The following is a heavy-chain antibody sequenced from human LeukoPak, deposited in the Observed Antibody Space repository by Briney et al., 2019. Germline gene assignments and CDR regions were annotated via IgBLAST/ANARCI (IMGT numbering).Heavy chain of an antibody. CDR3: ARDISSTWFYY. CDR1: TGSFSSRSYY. J-gene: IGHJ4*02. Sequence: NLSETLSLTCTVSTGSFSSRSYYWGWIRQPPGRGLEWIGTISSGGTTDYNPSLKSRVTMSFDTSNTQFSLKVISVTAADTATYYCARDISSTWFYYWGQGTLVTVSS. V-gene: IGHV4-39*07. D-gene: IGHD3-3*02. CDR2: ISSGGTT.